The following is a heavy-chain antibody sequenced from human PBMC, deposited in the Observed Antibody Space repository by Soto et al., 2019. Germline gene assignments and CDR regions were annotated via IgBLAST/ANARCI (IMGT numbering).Heavy chain of an antibody. J-gene: IGHJ4*02. V-gene: IGHV3-48*01. D-gene: IGHD6-13*01. Sequence: GGALILSCAASGFIFSSYSMNWVRQAPGKGLEWVSYISSSTSTIYYADSVKGRFTISRDNAKNSLYLQMNSLRAEDTAVYYCARDPYSSSWYTPDYWGQGTLVTVSS. CDR2: ISSSTSTI. CDR1: GFIFSSYS. CDR3: ARDPYSSSWYTPDY.